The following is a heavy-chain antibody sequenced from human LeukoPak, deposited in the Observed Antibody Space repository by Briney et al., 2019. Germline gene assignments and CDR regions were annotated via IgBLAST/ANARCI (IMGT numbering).Heavy chain of an antibody. V-gene: IGHV1-69*05. CDR1: GGTFSTYA. J-gene: IGHJ4*02. CDR2: ITPIFGTA. D-gene: IGHD3-10*01. Sequence: SVKVSCKASGGTFSTYAISWVRQAPGQGLEWIGRITPIFGTADYAQKFQGRVTIITDESTSTAYMELSSLKSEDTAVYYCARGDPGESEFDYWGQGTLVTVSS. CDR3: ARGDPGESEFDY.